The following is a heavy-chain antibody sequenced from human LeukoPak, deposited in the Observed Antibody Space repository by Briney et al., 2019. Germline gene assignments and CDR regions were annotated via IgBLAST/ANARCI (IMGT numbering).Heavy chain of an antibody. V-gene: IGHV3-33*01. CDR3: TTDGSLSEYSYGTPHDY. J-gene: IGHJ4*02. Sequence: GGSLRLSCAASGFTFSSYGMHWVRQAPGKGLEWVAVIWYDGSNKYYADSVKGRFTISRDNSKNTLYLQMNSLKTEDTAVYYCTTDGSLSEYSYGTPHDYWGQGTLVTVSS. CDR2: IWYDGSNK. D-gene: IGHD5-18*01. CDR1: GFTFSSYG.